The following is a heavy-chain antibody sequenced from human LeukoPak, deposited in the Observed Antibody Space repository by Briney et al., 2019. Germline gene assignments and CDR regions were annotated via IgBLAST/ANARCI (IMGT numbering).Heavy chain of an antibody. CDR2: ISAYIGNT. Sequence: ASVKVSCKTSGYSFTTNGISWVRQAPGQGLEWMGWISAYIGNTNYAQKLQGRVTMTTDTSTSTAYMELRSLRSDDTAVYYCAREVGATSLYYMDVWGKGTTVTVSS. CDR1: GYSFTTNG. D-gene: IGHD1-26*01. CDR3: AREVGATSLYYMDV. J-gene: IGHJ6*03. V-gene: IGHV1-18*01.